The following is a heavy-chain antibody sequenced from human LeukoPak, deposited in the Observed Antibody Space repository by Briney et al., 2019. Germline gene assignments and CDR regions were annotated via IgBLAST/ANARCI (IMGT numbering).Heavy chain of an antibody. V-gene: IGHV3-53*01. CDR3: ARSTRLFPWYFDY. CDR1: GFTVSCNY. CDR2: LYIGGST. Sequence: GGSLRLSCAASGFTVSCNYMSWVRQAPGKGLEWVSVLYIGGSTYYADSVRGRFTISRDNSKNTLYLQMNSLRAEDTAVYYCARSTRLFPWYFDYWDQGTLVTVSS. J-gene: IGHJ4*01. D-gene: IGHD3-22*01.